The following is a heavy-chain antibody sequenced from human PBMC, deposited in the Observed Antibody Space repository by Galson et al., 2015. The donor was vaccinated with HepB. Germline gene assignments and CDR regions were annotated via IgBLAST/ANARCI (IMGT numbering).Heavy chain of an antibody. V-gene: IGHV3-30*04. Sequence: SLRLSCATSGFTFSRYTMHWVRQAPGRGMEWVAVISQDGSITHHADSVKGRFTISRDNSKITLYLQMNSLRTEDTAVFYCARSEPRTWHNFDYWGQGTLATVSS. CDR3: ARSEPRTWHNFDY. CDR1: GFTFSRYT. CDR2: ISQDGSIT. J-gene: IGHJ4*02. D-gene: IGHD1-14*01.